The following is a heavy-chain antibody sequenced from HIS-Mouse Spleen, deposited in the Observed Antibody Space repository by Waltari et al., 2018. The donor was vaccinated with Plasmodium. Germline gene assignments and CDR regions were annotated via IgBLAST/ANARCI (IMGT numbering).Heavy chain of an antibody. CDR2: NNHSGST. J-gene: IGHJ2*01. V-gene: IGHV4-34*01. Sequence: QVQLQQWGAGLLKPSETLSLTCAVYGGSFSGYYWSWIRQPPGKGLEWIGENNHSGSTNDNPALKSRVTISVDTSKNQFSLKLSSVTAADTAVYYCARVTSSGVYWYFDLWGRGTLVTVSS. D-gene: IGHD3-3*01. CDR1: GGSFSGYY. CDR3: ARVTSSGVYWYFDL.